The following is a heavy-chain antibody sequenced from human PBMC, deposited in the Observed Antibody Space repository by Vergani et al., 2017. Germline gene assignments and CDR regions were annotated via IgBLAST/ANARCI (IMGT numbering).Heavy chain of an antibody. V-gene: IGHV5-51*01. CDR2: IYPADSDT. J-gene: IGHJ4*02. Sequence: EVELVQCGPEMRKPGESLKISCKGSEYSFGNYWIGWVRQMPGKGLEWMGIIYPADSDTRYSPSFQGQVTISAHKSISTAFLQWDSLKASDTALYYCARHTTYTDSWGQGTLVTVSS. CDR1: EYSFGNYW. D-gene: IGHD1-1*01. CDR3: ARHTTYTDS.